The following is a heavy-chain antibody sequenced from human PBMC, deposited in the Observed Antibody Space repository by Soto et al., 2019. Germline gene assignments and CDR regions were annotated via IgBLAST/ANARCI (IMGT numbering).Heavy chain of an antibody. CDR1: GYNFATYW. J-gene: IGHJ5*02. CDR2: IDPSDSYT. CDR3: ARLYASSSPRLDP. Sequence: GESLKISCKGSGYNFATYWITWVRQMPGKGLEWMGKIDPSDSYTNYSPSFQGHVTISVDKSITTAYLQWSSLKVSDTAIYYCARLYASSSPRLDPWGQGTLVTVSS. D-gene: IGHD6-6*01. V-gene: IGHV5-10-1*01.